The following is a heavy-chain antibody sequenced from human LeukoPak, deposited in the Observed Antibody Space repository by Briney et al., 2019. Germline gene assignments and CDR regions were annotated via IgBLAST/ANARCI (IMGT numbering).Heavy chain of an antibody. V-gene: IGHV3-15*01. CDR2: IKSKTDGGTT. CDR3: TTDIFFSSRYDILTDYYGGFDY. D-gene: IGHD3-9*01. CDR1: GFTFSNAW. J-gene: IGHJ4*02. Sequence: GGSLRLSCAASGFTFSNAWMSWVRQAPGEGLEWVGRIKSKTDGGTTDYAAPVKGRFTISRDDSKNTLYLQMNSLKTEDTAVYYCTTDIFFSSRYDILTDYYGGFDYWGQGTLVTVSS.